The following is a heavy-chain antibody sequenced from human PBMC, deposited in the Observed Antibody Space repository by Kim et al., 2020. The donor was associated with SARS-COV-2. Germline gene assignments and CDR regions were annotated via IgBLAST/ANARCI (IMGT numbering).Heavy chain of an antibody. CDR2: IVVGSGNT. J-gene: IGHJ4*02. Sequence: SVKVSCKASGFTFTSSAVQWVRQARGQRLEWIGWIVVGSGNTNYAQKFQERVTITRDMSTSTAYMELSSLRSEDTAVYYCAAGYSGSYPYYFDYWGQGTLVTVSS. D-gene: IGHD1-26*01. CDR1: GFTFTSSA. V-gene: IGHV1-58*01. CDR3: AAGYSGSYPYYFDY.